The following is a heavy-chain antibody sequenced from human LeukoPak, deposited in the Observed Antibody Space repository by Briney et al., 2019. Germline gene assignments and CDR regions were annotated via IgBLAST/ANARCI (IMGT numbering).Heavy chain of an antibody. CDR2: IKQDGSEK. Sequence: GGSLRLSCAASGFTFSSYWMNWVRQAPGKRLEWVANIKQDGSEKHYVDSVKGRFTISRDNANNSLYLQMNSLRAGDTAVYYCARDRGRYYMDVWGKGTTVTISS. D-gene: IGHD6-25*01. J-gene: IGHJ6*03. V-gene: IGHV3-7*01. CDR1: GFTFSSYW. CDR3: ARDRGRYYMDV.